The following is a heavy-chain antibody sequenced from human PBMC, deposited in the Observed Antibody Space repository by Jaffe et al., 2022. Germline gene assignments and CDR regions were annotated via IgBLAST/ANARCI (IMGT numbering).Heavy chain of an antibody. CDR3: AKDPWGLYSGSPHHFDY. D-gene: IGHD1-26*01. CDR2: IRYDGSNK. V-gene: IGHV3-30*02. J-gene: IGHJ4*02. CDR1: GFTFSSYG. Sequence: QVQLVESGGGVVQPGGSLRLSCAASGFTFSSYGMHWVRQAPGKGLEWVAFIRYDGSNKYYADSVKGRFTISRDNSKNTLYLQMNSLRAEDTAVYYCAKDPWGLYSGSPHHFDYWGQGTLVTVSS.